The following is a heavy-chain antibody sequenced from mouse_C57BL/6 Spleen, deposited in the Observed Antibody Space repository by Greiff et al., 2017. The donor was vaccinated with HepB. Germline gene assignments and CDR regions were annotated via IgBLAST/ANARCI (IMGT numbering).Heavy chain of an antibody. J-gene: IGHJ4*01. CDR2: INPNYGTT. Sequence: EVQLVESGPELVKPGASVKISCKASGYSFTDYNMNWVKQSNGKSLEWIGVINPNYGTTSYNQKFKGKATLTVDQSSSTAYMQLNSLTSEDSAVYYCARSDDYGPFYYAMDYWGQGTSVTVSS. D-gene: IGHD2-4*01. CDR3: ARSDDYGPFYYAMDY. V-gene: IGHV1-39*01. CDR1: GYSFTDYN.